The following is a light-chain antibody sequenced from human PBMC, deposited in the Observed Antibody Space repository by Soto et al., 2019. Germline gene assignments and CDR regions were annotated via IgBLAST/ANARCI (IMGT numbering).Light chain of an antibody. V-gene: IGKV4-1*01. Sequence: DIVMTQSSDSLAASLGERATISPKSIQTLLFGSNNKNYLAWYQQKPXQPPKLXXYSASTRESGVPDRISSGGSGTDYTLIISSLQAADVAVYYYQPYYTTPRWTFGQGTKVDIK. CDR2: SAS. CDR3: QPYYTTPRWT. CDR1: QTLLFGSNNKNY. J-gene: IGKJ1*01.